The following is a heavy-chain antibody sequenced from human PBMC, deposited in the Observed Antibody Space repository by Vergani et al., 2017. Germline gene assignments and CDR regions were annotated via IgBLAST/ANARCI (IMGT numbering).Heavy chain of an antibody. J-gene: IGHJ4*02. CDR1: GFTFSSYS. Sequence: EVQLVASGGGLVKPGGSLRLSCAASGFTFSSYSMNWVRQAPGKGLEWVSSISSSSSYIHYADSMKGRFTVSRDSAKNSLYLQMNSLRAEDTAVYYCARGTFGYNWNQRALDYWGQGTLVTVSS. D-gene: IGHD1-20*01. CDR3: ARGTFGYNWNQRALDY. V-gene: IGHV3-21*01. CDR2: ISSSSSYI.